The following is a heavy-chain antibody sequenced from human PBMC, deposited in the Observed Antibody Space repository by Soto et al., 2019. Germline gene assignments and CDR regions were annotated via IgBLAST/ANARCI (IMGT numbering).Heavy chain of an antibody. CDR1: GFTFSSYV. CDR3: AKVLLTYTSGWYHPHFDY. J-gene: IGHJ4*02. CDR2: VSNDGSNK. Sequence: HPGGSLRLSCAASGFTFSSYVMHWVRQAPGKGLERVAVVSNDGSNKDYADSVKGRFTISRDNSKNTLYLQMNSLRAEDTAVYYCAKVLLTYTSGWYHPHFDYWGQGTLVTVSS. D-gene: IGHD6-19*01. V-gene: IGHV3-30*18.